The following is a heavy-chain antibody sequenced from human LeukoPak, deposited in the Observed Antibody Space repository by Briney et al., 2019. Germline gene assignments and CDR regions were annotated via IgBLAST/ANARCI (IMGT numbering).Heavy chain of an antibody. J-gene: IGHJ4*02. CDR1: GGSFSGYY. D-gene: IGHD6-6*01. Sequence: SETLSLTCAVYGGSFSGYYWSWIRQPPGKGLEWIGEINHSGSTNYNPSLKSRVTISVDTSKNQFSLKLSSVTAADTAVYYCARGNIAARLDDYWGQGTLVTVSS. CDR2: INHSGST. CDR3: ARGNIAARLDDY. V-gene: IGHV4-34*01.